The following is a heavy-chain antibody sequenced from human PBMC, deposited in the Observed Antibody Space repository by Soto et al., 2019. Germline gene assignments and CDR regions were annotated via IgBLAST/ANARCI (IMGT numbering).Heavy chain of an antibody. J-gene: IGHJ5*02. D-gene: IGHD2-2*01. CDR3: ARGYCSSTSCYFGWFDP. Sequence: PSETLSLTCTVSGGSISRYYWSWIRQPPGKGLEWIGYIYYSGSTNYNPSLKSRVTISVDTSKNQFSLKLSSATAADTAVYYCARGYCSSTSCYFGWFDPWGQGTLVTVSS. CDR1: GGSISRYY. V-gene: IGHV4-59*08. CDR2: IYYSGST.